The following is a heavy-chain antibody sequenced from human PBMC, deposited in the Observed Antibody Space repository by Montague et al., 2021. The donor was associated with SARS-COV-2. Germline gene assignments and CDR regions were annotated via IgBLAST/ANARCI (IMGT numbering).Heavy chain of an antibody. CDR1: GGSVSSRSHF. V-gene: IGHV4-61*09. J-gene: IGHJ5*02. Sequence: TLSLTCTVSGGSVSSRSHFWSWIRQPAGKGLEWIWHLYATGSANYTPSLESRVTMSVYTSNNQFSLRLNSVTAADTAVYYCTRVVVVVPASPAPTLFDPWGQGILVTVSS. CDR3: TRVVVVVPASPAPTLFDP. D-gene: IGHD2-15*01. CDR2: LYATGSA.